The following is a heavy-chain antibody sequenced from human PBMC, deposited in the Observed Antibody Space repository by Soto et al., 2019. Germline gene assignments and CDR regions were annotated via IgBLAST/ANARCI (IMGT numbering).Heavy chain of an antibody. J-gene: IGHJ6*03. Sequence: SETLSLTCTVSGGSISSYYWSWIRQPPGKGLEWIGYIYYSGSTNYNPSLKSRVTISVDTSKNQFSLKLSSVTAADTAVYYCARDLVDTAMGSPRDYYYYMDVWGKGTTVTVSS. CDR2: IYYSGST. V-gene: IGHV4-59*01. CDR1: GGSISSYY. CDR3: ARDLVDTAMGSPRDYYYYMDV. D-gene: IGHD5-18*01.